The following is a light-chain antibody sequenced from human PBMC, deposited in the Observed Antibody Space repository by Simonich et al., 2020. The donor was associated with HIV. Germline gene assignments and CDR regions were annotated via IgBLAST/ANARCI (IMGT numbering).Light chain of an antibody. V-gene: IGKV4-1*01. J-gene: IGKJ4*01. CDR1: QSVLYSSNNKNY. Sequence: IVMTQSPDSLAVSLGERATINCKSSQSVLYSSNNKNYLAWYQQKPGQPPKLLIYWAATRESGVPDRCSGSGSGTDFTLTISSLQAEDVAVYYCQQYYSTPLTFGGGTKVEIE. CDR2: WAA. CDR3: QQYYSTPLT.